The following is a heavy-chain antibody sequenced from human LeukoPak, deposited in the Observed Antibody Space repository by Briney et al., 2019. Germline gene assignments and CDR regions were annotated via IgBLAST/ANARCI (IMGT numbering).Heavy chain of an antibody. D-gene: IGHD3-9*01. J-gene: IGHJ4*02. CDR2: IYHSGST. CDR1: GGSISSGGYY. CDR3: ARVYQDDMATDY. Sequence: SETLSLTCTVSGGSISSGGYYWSWIRQPPGKGLEWIGYIYHSGSTYYNPSLKSRVTISADTSKNQFSLKLISVTAADTAVYYCARVYQDDMATDYWGQGTLVTVSS. V-gene: IGHV4-30-2*01.